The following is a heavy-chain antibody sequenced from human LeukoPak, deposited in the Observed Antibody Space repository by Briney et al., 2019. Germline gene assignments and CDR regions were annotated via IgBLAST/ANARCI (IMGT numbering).Heavy chain of an antibody. CDR2: INHSGST. CDR1: GGSFSGYY. CDR3: ARGLGDPDIVVVVAATPIIYFDY. Sequence: SETLSLTCAVCGGSFSGYYWSGIRQPPGKGLEWLGEINHSGSTNYNPSLKSRVTISVDTSKNQFSLKLSSVTAADTAVYYCARGLGDPDIVVVVAATPIIYFDYWGQGTLVTVSS. J-gene: IGHJ4*02. V-gene: IGHV4-34*01. D-gene: IGHD2-15*01.